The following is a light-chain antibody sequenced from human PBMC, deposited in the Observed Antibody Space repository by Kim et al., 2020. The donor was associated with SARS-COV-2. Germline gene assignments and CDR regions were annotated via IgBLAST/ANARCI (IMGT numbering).Light chain of an antibody. Sequence: GRRVTITCSGGSSNIESNTLNWYQQLPGTAPKLLIYSNNQRPSGVPDRFSGSKSGTSASLAITGLQAEDEADYSCQSYDSSLSHAVFGGGTQLTVL. V-gene: IGLV1-44*01. CDR2: SNN. J-gene: IGLJ7*01. CDR1: SSNIESNT. CDR3: QSYDSSLSHAV.